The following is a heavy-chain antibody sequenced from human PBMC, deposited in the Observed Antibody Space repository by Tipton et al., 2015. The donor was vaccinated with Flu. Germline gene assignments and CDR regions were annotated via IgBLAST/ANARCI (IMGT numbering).Heavy chain of an antibody. CDR2: ISMGGRT. CDR3: ARDQGIGAGLSYDYYVLDV. CDR1: GGSINSYY. J-gene: IGHJ6*02. V-gene: IGHV4-4*07. Sequence: TLSLTCSVSGGSINSYYWSWIRQPAGKGLEWIGRISMGGRTKYNPSLKSRVTMSVDLFKNQISLRLSSVTAADTAVYYCARDQGIGAGLSYDYYVLDVWGQGTTVTVSS. D-gene: IGHD3-10*01.